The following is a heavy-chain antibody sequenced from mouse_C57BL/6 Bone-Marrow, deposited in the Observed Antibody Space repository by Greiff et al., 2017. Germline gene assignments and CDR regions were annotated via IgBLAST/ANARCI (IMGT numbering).Heavy chain of an antibody. D-gene: IGHD3-2*02. CDR1: GYTFTSYW. V-gene: IGHV1-55*01. Sequence: QVQLKQPGAELVKPGASVKMSCKASGYTFTSYWITWVKQRPGQGLEWIGDIYPGSGRTNYNEKFKSKATLTVDTSSRTAYMQLSSLTSEDPAVDDCAIQLRLRWAMYYWGQGTSVTVSS. CDR3: AIQLRLRWAMYY. CDR2: IYPGSGRT. J-gene: IGHJ4*01.